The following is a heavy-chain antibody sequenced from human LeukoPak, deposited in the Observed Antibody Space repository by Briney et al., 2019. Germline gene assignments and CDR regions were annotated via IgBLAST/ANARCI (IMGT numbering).Heavy chain of an antibody. CDR3: ARRDYCTSTSCYESYNWFDP. D-gene: IGHD2-2*01. Sequence: SETLSLTCTVCGGSFSGYYWSWIRQPPGKGLEWIGEINHSGSTNYSPSLKSRLTISVDTSNNQFSLRLSSVTAADTAVYYCARRDYCTSTSCYESYNWFDPWGQGTLVTVSS. CDR2: INHSGST. V-gene: IGHV4-34*01. CDR1: GGSFSGYY. J-gene: IGHJ5*02.